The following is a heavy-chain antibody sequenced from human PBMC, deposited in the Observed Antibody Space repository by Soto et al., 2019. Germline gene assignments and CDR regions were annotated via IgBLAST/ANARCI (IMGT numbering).Heavy chain of an antibody. CDR3: AIADILDYHYAMDV. CDR1: GYTFTGYF. CDR2: INPNTGGT. Sequence: ASVKVSCKASGYTFTGYFIHWMRQAPGQGPEWMGYINPNTGGTHYAQKFQGRVAMARDTSISTAYVELNWLRSFDAAVYYCAIADILDYHYAMDVWGQGTTVTVSS. J-gene: IGHJ6*02. D-gene: IGHD3-9*01. V-gene: IGHV1-2*02.